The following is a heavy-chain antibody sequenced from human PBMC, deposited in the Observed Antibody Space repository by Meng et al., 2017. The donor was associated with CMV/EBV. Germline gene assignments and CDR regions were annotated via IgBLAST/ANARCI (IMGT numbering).Heavy chain of an antibody. CDR3: ARLPDVVDGGLVTGNWVDP. V-gene: IGHV4-39*01. D-gene: IGHD5-18*01. J-gene: IGHJ5*02. CDR1: GGSISSSSYY. Sequence: GSLRLSCTVSGGSISSSSYYWGWIRQPPGKGLEWIGSIYYSGSTYYNPSLKSRVTISVDTSKNQFSLKLISMTAVDTAMYYCARLPDVVDGGLVTGNWVDPWGQGTLVTVS. CDR2: IYYSGST.